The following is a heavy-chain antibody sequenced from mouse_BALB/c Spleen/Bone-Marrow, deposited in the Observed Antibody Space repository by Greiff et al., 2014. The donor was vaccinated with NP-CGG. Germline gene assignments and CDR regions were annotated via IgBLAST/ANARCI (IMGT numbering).Heavy chain of an antibody. J-gene: IGHJ4*01. D-gene: IGHD1-1*01. V-gene: IGHV14-3*02. Sequence: EVQGVESGAELVKPGASVKLSCPASGFNIKDTYMHWVKQRPEQGLEWIGRIDPANGNTNYDSRFQGKATITADTSSNTAYLQLSSLTSEDTAVYYCARYGGRYYAMDYWGQGTSVTASS. CDR1: GFNIKDTY. CDR2: IDPANGNT. CDR3: ARYGGRYYAMDY.